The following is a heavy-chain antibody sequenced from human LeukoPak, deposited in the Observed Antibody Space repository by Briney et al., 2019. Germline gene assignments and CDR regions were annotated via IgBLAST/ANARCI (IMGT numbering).Heavy chain of an antibody. J-gene: IGHJ4*02. CDR1: GFTFSTYW. CDR2: INQDGSEM. V-gene: IGHV3-7*03. CDR3: ARSPRNSGYNYGDY. Sequence: PGGSLRLSCAASGFTFSTYWMTWVRQAPGKGLERVANINQDGSEMYYVDSVKGRFTISRDNAKNSLYLQMNSLRAEDTAIYYCARSPRNSGYNYGDYWGQGTLVTVSS. D-gene: IGHD5-12*01.